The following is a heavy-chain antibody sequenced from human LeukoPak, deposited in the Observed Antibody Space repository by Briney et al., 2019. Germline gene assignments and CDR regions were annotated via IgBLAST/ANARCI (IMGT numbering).Heavy chain of an antibody. Sequence: GGSLRLSCVASGFTSGVYAMSWVRQAPGKGLEWVSAISGSGAATHYADSVKGRSTISRDNSKNTLYLQMNSLRAEDTAVYYCARVGIAVALWGQGTLVTVSS. D-gene: IGHD6-19*01. V-gene: IGHV3-23*01. CDR3: ARVGIAVAL. CDR2: ISGSGAAT. CDR1: GFTSGVYA. J-gene: IGHJ4*02.